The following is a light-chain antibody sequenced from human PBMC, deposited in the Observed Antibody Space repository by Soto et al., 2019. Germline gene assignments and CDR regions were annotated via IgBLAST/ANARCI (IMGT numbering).Light chain of an antibody. CDR3: QQRGYT. CDR2: DAS. CDR1: QSVSSY. J-gene: IGKJ2*01. V-gene: IGKV3-11*01. Sequence: EIVLTQSPATLSLSPGERATLSCRASQSVSSYLAWYQQKPGQAPRLLIYDASNRATGIPARFSGSGSGTDFTLTISSLEPEELAGYYCQQRGYTFGQGTKLEIK.